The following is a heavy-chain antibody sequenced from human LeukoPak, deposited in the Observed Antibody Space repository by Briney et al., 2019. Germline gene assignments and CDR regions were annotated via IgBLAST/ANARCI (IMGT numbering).Heavy chain of an antibody. CDR3: AREYYYDSSGYGY. D-gene: IGHD3-22*01. Sequence: GASVKASCKASGYTFTGYYMHWVRQAPGQGLEGMGWINPNSGGTNYAQKFQGRVTMTRDTSISTAYMELSRLRSDDTAVYYCAREYYYDSSGYGYWGQGTLVTVSS. V-gene: IGHV1-2*02. J-gene: IGHJ4*02. CDR1: GYTFTGYY. CDR2: INPNSGGT.